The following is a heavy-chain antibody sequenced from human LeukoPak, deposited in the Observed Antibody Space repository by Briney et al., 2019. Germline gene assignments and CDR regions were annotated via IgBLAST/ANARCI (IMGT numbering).Heavy chain of an antibody. V-gene: IGHV4-34*01. CDR2: INDRGHT. Sequence: SETLSLTCAVYGGSFSGYHWNWIRQSPEKGLEWIGEINDRGHTNYNPSLKNRVTISVETSKNQFSLKSSSLTAADTAVYYCARDPTTVVTTPYYFDFWGQGTLVTVSS. D-gene: IGHD4-23*01. J-gene: IGHJ4*02. CDR1: GGSFSGYH. CDR3: ARDPTTVVTTPYYFDF.